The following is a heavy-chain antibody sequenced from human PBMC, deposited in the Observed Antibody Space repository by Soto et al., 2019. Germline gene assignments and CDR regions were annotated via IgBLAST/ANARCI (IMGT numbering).Heavy chain of an antibody. D-gene: IGHD6-6*01. CDR1: GGSISSGDYY. Sequence: SETLSLTCTVSGGSISSGDYYWSWIRQPPGKGLEWIGYIHYSGSTYYNPSLKSRVTISVDTSKNQFSLKLSSVTAADTAVYYCARSSIAARLFWFDPWGQGTLVTVSS. CDR3: ARSSIAARLFWFDP. V-gene: IGHV4-30-4*01. CDR2: IHYSGST. J-gene: IGHJ5*02.